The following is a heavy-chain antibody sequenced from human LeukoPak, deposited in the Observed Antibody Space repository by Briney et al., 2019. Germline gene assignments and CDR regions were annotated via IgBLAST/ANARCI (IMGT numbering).Heavy chain of an antibody. D-gene: IGHD5-18*01. Sequence: SETLSLTCAVYGGSFSGYYWSWIRQPPGKGLEWIGEINHSGSTNYNPSLKSRVTISVDTSKNQFSLKLSSVTAADTAVYYCARARYSLGAVYYYYGMDVWGKGTTVTVSS. CDR3: ARARYSLGAVYYYYGMDV. CDR2: INHSGST. CDR1: GGSFSGYY. V-gene: IGHV4-34*01. J-gene: IGHJ6*04.